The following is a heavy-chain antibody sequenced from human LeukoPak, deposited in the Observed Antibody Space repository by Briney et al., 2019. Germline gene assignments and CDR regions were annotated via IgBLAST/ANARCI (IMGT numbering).Heavy chain of an antibody. J-gene: IGHJ4*02. Sequence: ASVKVSCKASGYTFTGYYMHWVRRAPGQGLEWMGWINPNSGATSYPQKFQGRVTMTGDTSISTAYMELSSLRSDDTAVYYCARGEVDTSGWDCFHFWGQGTLVTVSP. V-gene: IGHV1-2*02. CDR2: INPNSGAT. D-gene: IGHD6-19*01. CDR1: GYTFTGYY. CDR3: ARGEVDTSGWDCFHF.